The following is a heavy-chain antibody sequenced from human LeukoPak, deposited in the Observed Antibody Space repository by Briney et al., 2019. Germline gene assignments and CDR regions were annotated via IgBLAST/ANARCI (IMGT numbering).Heavy chain of an antibody. Sequence: GGSLRLSCAASGFTFSSYAMHWVRHAPGKGLEWVSGISWNSGSIGYADSVKGRFTISRDNAKNSLYLQMNSLRAEDTAIYYCAKGAGGFSYYNWFDPWGQGTLVTVSS. CDR1: GFTFSSYA. CDR2: ISWNSGSI. CDR3: AKGAGGFSYYNWFDP. V-gene: IGHV3-9*01. D-gene: IGHD5-18*01. J-gene: IGHJ5*02.